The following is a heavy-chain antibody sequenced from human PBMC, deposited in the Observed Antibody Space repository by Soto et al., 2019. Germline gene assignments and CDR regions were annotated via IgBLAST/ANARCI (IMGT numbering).Heavy chain of an antibody. Sequence: VQVVESGGDLVRPGGSLRLSCAASGFTIRNYAMSWVRQAPGKALEWVSGISGGSDRTYYADSVKGRFTIFKDNSKNTLDLQMSSLRVEDTAVYHCEGSWTWGQGTRVTVSS. CDR3: EGSWT. CDR1: GFTIRNYA. J-gene: IGHJ3*01. D-gene: IGHD5-12*01. V-gene: IGHV3-23*04. CDR2: ISGGSDRT.